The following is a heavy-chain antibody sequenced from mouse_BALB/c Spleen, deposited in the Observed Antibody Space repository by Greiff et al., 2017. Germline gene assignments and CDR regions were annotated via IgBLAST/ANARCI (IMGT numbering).Heavy chain of an antibody. CDR1: GFTFSDYS. D-gene: IGHD2-10*02. V-gene: IGHV5-4*02. CDR3: ARAKYGNYYFDY. J-gene: IGHJ2*01. Sequence: EVKLMESGAGLVKPGGSLKLSCAASGFTFSDYSMYWVRQTPEKRLEWVATISDGGSYTYYPDSVKGRFTISRDNAKNNLYLQMSSLKSEDTAMYYCARAKYGNYYFDYWGQGTTLTVSS. CDR2: ISDGGSYT.